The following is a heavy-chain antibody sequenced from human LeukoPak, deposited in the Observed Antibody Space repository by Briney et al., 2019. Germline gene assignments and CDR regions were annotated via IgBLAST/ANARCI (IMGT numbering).Heavy chain of an antibody. D-gene: IGHD3-10*01. V-gene: IGHV4-59*01. CDR2: IYYSGST. CDR3: ARDYGSGNSQIFDY. Sequence: SETLSLTCTVSGGSLSSYYWSWIRQPPGKGLEWIGYIYYSGSTNYNPSLKSRVTISVDTSKNQFSLKLKSVTAADTAMYYCARDYGSGNSQIFDYWGQGTLVTVSS. CDR1: GGSLSSYY. J-gene: IGHJ4*02.